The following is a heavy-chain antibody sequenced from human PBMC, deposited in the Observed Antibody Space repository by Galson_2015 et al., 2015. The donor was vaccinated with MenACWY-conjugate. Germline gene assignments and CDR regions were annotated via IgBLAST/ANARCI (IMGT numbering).Heavy chain of an antibody. Sequence: SLRLSCAASGFTFSDHFIDWVRQAPGKGLEWVSKISSGSSYINYADSVKGRFTISRDNAKNSLYLQMNSLRAEDTAVYYCARESGRGVVSPMYEYWGQGTLVTVSS. CDR1: GFTFSDHF. J-gene: IGHJ4*02. V-gene: IGHV3-11*05. CDR2: ISSGSSYI. CDR3: ARESGRGVVSPMYEY. D-gene: IGHD3-10*01.